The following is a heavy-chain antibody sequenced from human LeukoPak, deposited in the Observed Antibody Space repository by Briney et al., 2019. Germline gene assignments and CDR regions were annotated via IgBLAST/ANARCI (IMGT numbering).Heavy chain of an antibody. D-gene: IGHD3-22*01. J-gene: IGHJ3*02. V-gene: IGHV3-21*01. Sequence: GGSLRLSCAASGFTFSSYSMNWVRQAPGKGLEWVSSISSSSSYIYYADSVKGRFTISRDNAKNSLYLQMNSLRAEDTAVYYCARIERGYYDSKVAFDIWGQGTMVTVSS. CDR2: ISSSSSYI. CDR3: ARIERGYYDSKVAFDI. CDR1: GFTFSSYS.